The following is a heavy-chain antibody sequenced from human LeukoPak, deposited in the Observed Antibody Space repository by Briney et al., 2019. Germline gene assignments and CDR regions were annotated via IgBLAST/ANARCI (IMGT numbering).Heavy chain of an antibody. CDR1: GFTFSDYY. D-gene: IGHD2-2*01. J-gene: IGHJ4*02. V-gene: IGHV3-11*01. CDR2: ISSSGSTI. Sequence: PGGSLRLSCAASGFTFSDYYMSWIRQAPGKGLEWVSYISSSGSTIYYADSVKGRFTISRDNAKNSLYLQMNSLRAEDTAVYYCASFYCSSTSCFDYWGQGTLVTVSS. CDR3: ASFYCSSTSCFDY.